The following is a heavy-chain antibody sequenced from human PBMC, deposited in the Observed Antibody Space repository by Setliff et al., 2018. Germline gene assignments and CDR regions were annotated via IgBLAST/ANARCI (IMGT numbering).Heavy chain of an antibody. J-gene: IGHJ4*02. CDR2: INTNTGNP. D-gene: IGHD3-3*01. Sequence: GASVKVSCKTSGYTFTTYAISWMRQAPGQGLEWMGWINTNTGNPSYAQDFTGRFVFSPDTSVSTAYLQISSLKAEDTAMYYCARRHIGVIIGYYFDYWGQGTQVTVSS. CDR1: GYTFTTYA. V-gene: IGHV7-4-1*02. CDR3: ARRHIGVIIGYYFDY.